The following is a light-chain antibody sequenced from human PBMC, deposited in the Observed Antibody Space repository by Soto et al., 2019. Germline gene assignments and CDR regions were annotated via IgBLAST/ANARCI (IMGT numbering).Light chain of an antibody. V-gene: IGLV4-69*01. CDR1: SEHSTYA. CDR2: IYSDGSH. Sequence: QTVVTQSPSASASLGASVKVTCTLNSEHSTYAIAWHRQQPEKGPRYLMRIYSDGSHVRGDGIPDRFLGSSSGAERHLTISSVQSDDEAEYYCQTWGAGSVVFGGGTKLTVL. CDR3: QTWGAGSVV. J-gene: IGLJ2*01.